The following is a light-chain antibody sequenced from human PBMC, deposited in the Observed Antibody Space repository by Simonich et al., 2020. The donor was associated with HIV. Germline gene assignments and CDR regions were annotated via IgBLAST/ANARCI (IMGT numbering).Light chain of an antibody. Sequence: QSALTPPASVSGSPGQSITISCTGTRSDVGGYNYFSWYQQHPGKAPKLMICDVSKRPSGVANRFSGSKSGNTASLTISGLQAEDEADYYCSSYTSSSTLVFGGGTKLTVL. J-gene: IGLJ3*02. V-gene: IGLV2-14*01. CDR3: SSYTSSSTLV. CDR1: RSDVGGYNY. CDR2: DVS.